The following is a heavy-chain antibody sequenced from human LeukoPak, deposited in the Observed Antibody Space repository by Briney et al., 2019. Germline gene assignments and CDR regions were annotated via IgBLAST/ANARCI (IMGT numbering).Heavy chain of an antibody. J-gene: IGHJ4*02. CDR1: GFTFSSYG. D-gene: IGHD5-18*01. Sequence: GGSLRLSCAASGFTFSSYGMHWVRQAPGKGLEWVAVISYDGSNKYYADSVKGRFTISRDNSKNTLYLQMNSLRPEDTAVYYCAKPLRGYSSGLGYYFDFWGQGTLVTVSS. CDR2: ISYDGSNK. CDR3: AKPLRGYSSGLGYYFDF. V-gene: IGHV3-30*18.